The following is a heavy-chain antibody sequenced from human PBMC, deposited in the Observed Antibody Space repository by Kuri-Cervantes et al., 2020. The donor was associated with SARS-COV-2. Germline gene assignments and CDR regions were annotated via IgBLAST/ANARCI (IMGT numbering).Heavy chain of an antibody. CDR2: IYYSGTT. D-gene: IGHD2-2*01. J-gene: IGHJ6*03. CDR1: GGSINTDS. Sequence: GSLRLSCIVSGGSINTDSWAWIRQAPGKGLEWIGTIYYSGTTNYNPSLKSRVTISVDTSKNQFSLKLSSVTAADTAVYYCAREVVVPAANDYYYYYMDVWGKGTTVTVSS. CDR3: AREVVVPAANDYYYYYMDV. V-gene: IGHV4-59*12.